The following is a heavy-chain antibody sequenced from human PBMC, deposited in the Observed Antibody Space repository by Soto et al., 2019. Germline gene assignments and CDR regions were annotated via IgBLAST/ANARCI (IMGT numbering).Heavy chain of an antibody. Sequence: QAGGSLRLSCAASGFTFSSYAMSWVRQAPGKGLEWVSAISGSGGSTYYADSVKGRFTISRDNSKNTLYLQMNSLRAEDTAVYYCAKMPSVYYYDSSGRNFDYWGQGTLVTVS. V-gene: IGHV3-23*01. J-gene: IGHJ4*02. D-gene: IGHD3-22*01. CDR3: AKMPSVYYYDSSGRNFDY. CDR2: ISGSGGST. CDR1: GFTFSSYA.